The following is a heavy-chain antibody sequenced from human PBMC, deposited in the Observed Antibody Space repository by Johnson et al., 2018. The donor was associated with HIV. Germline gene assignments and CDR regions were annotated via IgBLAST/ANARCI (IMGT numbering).Heavy chain of an antibody. V-gene: IGHV3-13*01. CDR2: IGTAGDT. CDR1: AFTFSSYD. J-gene: IGHJ3*02. Sequence: VQLVESGGGLVQPGGSLRLSCAASAFTFSSYDMHWVRQATGKGLEWVSAIGTAGDTYYPGSVKGRFTISREDAKNAVYLQMNSLGAGDTAVYYCAKDQHGPLVPTVMRDDAFDIWGQGTMVTVSS. CDR3: AKDQHGPLVPTVMRDDAFDI. D-gene: IGHD5-12*01.